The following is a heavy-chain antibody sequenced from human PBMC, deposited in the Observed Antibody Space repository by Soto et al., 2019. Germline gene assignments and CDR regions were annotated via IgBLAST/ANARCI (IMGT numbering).Heavy chain of an antibody. V-gene: IGHV4-59*08. D-gene: IGHD3-3*01. CDR2: IYYSGST. CDR3: ARRGYDFWSGYRYYFDY. Sequence: PSETLSLTCTVSGCSISSYYWSWIRQPPGKGLEWIGYIYYSGSTNYNPSLKSRVTISVDTSKNQFSLKLSSVTAADTAVYYCARRGYDFWSGYRYYFDYWGQGTLVTVSS. J-gene: IGHJ4*02. CDR1: GCSISSYY.